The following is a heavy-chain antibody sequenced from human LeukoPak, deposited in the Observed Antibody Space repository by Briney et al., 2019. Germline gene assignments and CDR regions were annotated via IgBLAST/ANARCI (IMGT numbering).Heavy chain of an antibody. J-gene: IGHJ5*02. CDR1: GFTFSSYA. D-gene: IGHD4-11*01. V-gene: IGHV3-23*01. CDR2: ISGGGGST. CDR3: AKEARSNSVSPSIDP. Sequence: GGSLRHSCAASGFTFSSYALSWVRQAPGKGLEWVSAISGGGGSTYYADSVKGRFTISRDNSKNTLYLQMNSLRAEDTAVYYCAKEARSNSVSPSIDPWGQGSLLSVSS.